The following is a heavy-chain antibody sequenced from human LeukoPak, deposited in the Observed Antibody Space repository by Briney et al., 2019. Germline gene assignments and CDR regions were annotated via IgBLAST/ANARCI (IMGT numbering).Heavy chain of an antibody. D-gene: IGHD3-3*01. Sequence: GGSLRLSCAASGFTFSSYGMHWVRQAPGKGLEWVAVISYDGSNKYYADSVKGRFTISRDNSKNTLYLQMSSLRVEDTAVYYCAKWASETISGVLIIPFDYWGQGTLVTVSS. CDR3: AKWASETISGVLIIPFDY. J-gene: IGHJ4*02. CDR2: ISYDGSNK. V-gene: IGHV3-30*18. CDR1: GFTFSSYG.